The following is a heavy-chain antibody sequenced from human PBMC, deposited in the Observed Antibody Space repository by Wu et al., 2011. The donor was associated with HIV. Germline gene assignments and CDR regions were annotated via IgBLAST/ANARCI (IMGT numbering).Heavy chain of an antibody. CDR1: GYTFTGSY. D-gene: IGHD2-15*01. J-gene: IGHJ4*02. CDR3: ARPYCSGGNCLGFDY. V-gene: IGHV1-2*02. CDR2: INPNNGGT. Sequence: EVKKPGASVKVSRKASGYTFTGSYMHWVRQAPGQGLEWMGWINPNNGGTNYAQKFQGRVTMTRDTSISTAYMELSRLRSDDTAVYYCARPYCSGGNCLGFDYWGQGTLVTVSS.